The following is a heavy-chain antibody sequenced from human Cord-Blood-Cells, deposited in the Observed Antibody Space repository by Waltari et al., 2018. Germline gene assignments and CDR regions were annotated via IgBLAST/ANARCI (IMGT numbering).Heavy chain of an antibody. CDR3: AIPGYCSGGSCYSEYFQH. CDR1: GFTFSSHA. J-gene: IGHJ1*01. CDR2: ISGSGGST. Sequence: EVQLLESGGGLVQPGGSLRLSCAASGFTFSSHAMSWVRQAPGKGLEWVSAISGSGGSTYYADSVKGRFTISRDNSKNTLYLQMNSLRAEDTAVYYCAIPGYCSGGSCYSEYFQHWGQGTLVTVSS. D-gene: IGHD2-15*01. V-gene: IGHV3-23*01.